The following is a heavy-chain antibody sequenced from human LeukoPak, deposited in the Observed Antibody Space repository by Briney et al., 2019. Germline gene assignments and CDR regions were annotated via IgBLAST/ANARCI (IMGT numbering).Heavy chain of an antibody. CDR1: GFSLSSHS. D-gene: IGHD1-26*01. J-gene: IGHJ4*02. CDR2: ITSSSTYI. Sequence: GGSLRLSCAASGFSLSSHSMNWVRQAPGEGLGWVSIITSSSTYINYADSVRGRFTISRDDAKNSLFLQMNSLRAEDTALYYCARGSGSSAWLIDYWGQGALVTVSS. V-gene: IGHV3-21*01. CDR3: ARGSGSSAWLIDY.